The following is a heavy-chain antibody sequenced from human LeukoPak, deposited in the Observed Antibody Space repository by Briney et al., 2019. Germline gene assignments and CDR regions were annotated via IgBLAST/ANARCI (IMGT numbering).Heavy chain of an antibody. CDR1: GFTFSSYS. D-gene: IGHD5-24*01. Sequence: PGGSLRLSCAASGFTFSSYSMNWVRQAPGKGLEWVSSISSSSSYIYYADSVKGRFTISRDNAKNSLYLQMNSLRAEDTAVYYCARRDGYTNAFDYWGQGTLVTVSS. V-gene: IGHV3-21*01. CDR2: ISSSSSYI. CDR3: ARRDGYTNAFDY. J-gene: IGHJ4*02.